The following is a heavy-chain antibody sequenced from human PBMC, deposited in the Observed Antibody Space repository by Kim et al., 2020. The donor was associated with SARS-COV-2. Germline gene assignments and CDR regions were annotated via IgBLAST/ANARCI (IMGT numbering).Heavy chain of an antibody. D-gene: IGHD6-19*01. V-gene: IGHV3-66*01. J-gene: IGHJ4*02. Sequence: TYYADSVKGRFTISRDNSKNTLYLQMNSLRAEDTAVYYCALRGSSGWYYYWGQGTLVTVSS. CDR3: ALRGSSGWYYY. CDR2: T.